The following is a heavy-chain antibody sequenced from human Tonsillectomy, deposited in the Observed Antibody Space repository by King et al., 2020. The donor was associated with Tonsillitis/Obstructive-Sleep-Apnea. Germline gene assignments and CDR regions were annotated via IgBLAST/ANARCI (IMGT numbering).Heavy chain of an antibody. D-gene: IGHD3-3*01. CDR1: GFTVSSYS. CDR2: ISSSSSYI. Sequence: VQLVESGGGLVKPGGSLRLSCAASGFTVSSYSMNWVRQAPGKGLEWVSSISSSSSYIYYADSVKGRFTISRDNAKNSLYLQMNSLRAEDTAVYYCARDGTGDYDFWSGYRSHNWFDPWGQGTLVTVSS. CDR3: ARDGTGDYDFWSGYRSHNWFDP. V-gene: IGHV3-21*01. J-gene: IGHJ5*02.